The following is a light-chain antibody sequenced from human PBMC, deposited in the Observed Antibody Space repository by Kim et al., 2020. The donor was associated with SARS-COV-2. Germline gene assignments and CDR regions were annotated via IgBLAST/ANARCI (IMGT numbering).Light chain of an antibody. Sequence: SYELTQPPSVSVSPGQTASITCSGDKLGDKYACWYQQKPGQSPVLVIYQDSKRPSGIPERFSGSNSGNTATLTISGTQAMDEADYYCQAWDSSIWVFGRGTKLTVL. CDR2: QDS. V-gene: IGLV3-1*01. J-gene: IGLJ3*02. CDR1: KLGDKY. CDR3: QAWDSSIWV.